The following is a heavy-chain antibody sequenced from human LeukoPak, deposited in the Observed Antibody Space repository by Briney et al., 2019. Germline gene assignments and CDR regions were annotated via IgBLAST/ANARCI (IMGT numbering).Heavy chain of an antibody. V-gene: IGHV3-23*01. Sequence: GGSLRLSCAASGFTFSSCAMSWLRQAPGKGLEWVSAISGSGGSTYYADSVKGRFTISRDNSKNTLYLQMNSLRAEDTAVYYCAKDKGWGYSTYDFYGMDVWGQGTTVTVSS. J-gene: IGHJ6*02. D-gene: IGHD1-26*01. CDR3: AKDKGWGYSTYDFYGMDV. CDR2: ISGSGGST. CDR1: GFTFSSCA.